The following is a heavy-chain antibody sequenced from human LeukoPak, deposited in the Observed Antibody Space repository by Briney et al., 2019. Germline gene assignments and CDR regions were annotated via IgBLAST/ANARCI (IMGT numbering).Heavy chain of an antibody. J-gene: IGHJ5*02. D-gene: IGHD2-2*03. CDR1: GNTFASYD. CDR2: MNPNSGHT. CDR3: ARDRSGYCSSTSCYRRWFDP. V-gene: IGHV1-8*01. Sequence: ASVKVSCKASGNTFASYDFNWVRQATGQGLEWMGWMNPNSGHTGYAQKFQGRVIMTGNTSLSTAYMELSSLRSEDTAVYYCARDRSGYCSSTSCYRRWFDPWGQGTLVTVSS.